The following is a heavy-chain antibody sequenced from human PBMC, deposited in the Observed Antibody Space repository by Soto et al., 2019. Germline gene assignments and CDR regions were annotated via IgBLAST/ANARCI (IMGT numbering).Heavy chain of an antibody. V-gene: IGHV4-39*01. CDR3: ARLRMAAAGTDWFDP. CDR1: CGSISSSSYY. CDR2: IYYSGST. J-gene: IGHJ5*02. D-gene: IGHD6-13*01. Sequence: PSETLSLTCTVSCGSISSSSYYWGWIRQPPGKGLEWIGSIYYSGSTYYNPSLKSRVTISVDTSKNQFSLKLSSVTAADTAVYYCARLRMAAAGTDWFDPWGQGTLVTVSS.